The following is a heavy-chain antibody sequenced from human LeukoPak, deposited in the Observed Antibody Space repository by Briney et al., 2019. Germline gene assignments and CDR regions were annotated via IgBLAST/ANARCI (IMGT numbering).Heavy chain of an antibody. CDR1: GFPLRRYE. V-gene: IGHV3-48*03. CDR3: ARDFVGDLLDY. CDR2: IDSGGITI. D-gene: IGHD4-17*01. Sequence: GGSLRLSCEGSGFPLRRYEMIGPPDAPGEGGECVLHIDSGGITIYYADSVKGRFTISRDNAKNSIYLQMDSLRVEDTAIYYCARDFVGDLLDYWGQGTPVTVSS. J-gene: IGHJ4*02.